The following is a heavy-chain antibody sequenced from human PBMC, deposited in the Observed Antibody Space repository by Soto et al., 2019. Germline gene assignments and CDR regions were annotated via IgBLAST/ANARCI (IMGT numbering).Heavy chain of an antibody. V-gene: IGHV3-23*01. D-gene: IGHD3-16*01. Sequence: GSLRLSCAASGXTFSSYAMSWVRQAPGKGLEWVSAISGSGGSTYYADSVKGRFTISRDNSKNTLYLQMNSLRAEDTAVYYCAKVGEYYDYVWGSYYWGQGTLGTVSS. CDR3: AKVGEYYDYVWGSYY. CDR2: ISGSGGST. J-gene: IGHJ4*02. CDR1: GXTFSSYA.